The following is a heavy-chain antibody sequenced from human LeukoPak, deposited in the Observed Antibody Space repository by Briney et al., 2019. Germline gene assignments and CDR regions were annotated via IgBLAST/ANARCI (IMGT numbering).Heavy chain of an antibody. CDR3: AREGVGATDDAFDV. D-gene: IGHD1-26*01. J-gene: IGHJ3*01. CDR1: GCSISSYY. Sequence: SETLSLTCTVSGCSISSYYWSWIRQPPGQGLEWIGYIYYSGSTNYNSSLKSRVTISVDTSKHQFSLKLSSVTAADTAVYYCAREGVGATDDAFDVWGQGIVVTVSS. V-gene: IGHV4-59*13. CDR2: IYYSGST.